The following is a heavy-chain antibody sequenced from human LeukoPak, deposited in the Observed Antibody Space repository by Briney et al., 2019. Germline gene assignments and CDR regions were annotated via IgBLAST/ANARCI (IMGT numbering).Heavy chain of an antibody. Sequence: PGGSLGLFRSASGFTFYRYAMLWARRPRGKGWEYVSAISSNGGSTYYADAVKDSYNIPRDISKNRLYREESSLIGEDTAVYYCVKSGSKGAAAMLYYYYGMDGWGKGTTVTVSS. CDR1: GFTFYRYA. CDR3: VKSGSKGAAAMLYYYYGMDG. D-gene: IGHD2-2*01. V-gene: IGHV3-64D*06. CDR2: ISSNGGST. J-gene: IGHJ6*04.